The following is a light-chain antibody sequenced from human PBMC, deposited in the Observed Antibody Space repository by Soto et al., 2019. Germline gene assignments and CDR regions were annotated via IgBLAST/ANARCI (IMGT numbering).Light chain of an antibody. Sequence: QTVVSQPPSASGTPGQTVTISCSGSRSNIGRNIVNWYQQLPGTAPKLLIYSNTQRPSGVPDRFSASKSGTSASLAISGLQSDNEADYYCASWDDSLKGPVFGGGTKLTVL. CDR1: RSNIGRNI. CDR3: ASWDDSLKGPV. J-gene: IGLJ3*02. V-gene: IGLV1-44*01. CDR2: SNT.